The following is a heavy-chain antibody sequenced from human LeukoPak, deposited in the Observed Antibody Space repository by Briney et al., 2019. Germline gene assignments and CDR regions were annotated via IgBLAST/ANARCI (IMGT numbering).Heavy chain of an antibody. Sequence: PGGSLRLSCVASGFSLSGYWMYWVRQAPGKGLMYISRNNGDGSTTNYADVVKGRFTMSRDNVKNTLYLQMNSLRAEDTAVYYCVRDDRSYGVDYWGQGTPVTVSS. V-gene: IGHV3-74*01. CDR3: VRDDRSYGVDY. J-gene: IGHJ4*02. CDR2: NNGDGSTT. D-gene: IGHD4-17*01. CDR1: GFSLSGYW.